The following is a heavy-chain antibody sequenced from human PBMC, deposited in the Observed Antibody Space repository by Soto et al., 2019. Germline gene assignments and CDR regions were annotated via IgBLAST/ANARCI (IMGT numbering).Heavy chain of an antibody. Sequence: QVQLVESGGGLVKPGGSLRLSCAASGFTFSDYYMSWIRQAPGKGLEWVSYISSSSSYTNYEDSVKGRFTISRDNAKKALYLQMNSLRDEDTAVYYCATYSTGGMYVWGQGTTVTVSS. CDR1: GFTFSDYY. CDR3: ATYSTGGMYV. V-gene: IGHV3-11*05. CDR2: ISSSSSYT. D-gene: IGHD2-21*01. J-gene: IGHJ6*02.